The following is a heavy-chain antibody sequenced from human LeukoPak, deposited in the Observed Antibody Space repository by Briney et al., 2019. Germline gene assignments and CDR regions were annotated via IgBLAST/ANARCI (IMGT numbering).Heavy chain of an antibody. CDR1: GYTFTGYY. CDR3: ARGYSSGWYWYFDL. Sequence: ASVKVSCKASGYTFTGYYMHWVRQAPGQGLEWMGWISAYNGNTNYAQKLQGRVTMTTDTSTSTAYMELRSLRSDDTAVYYCARGYSSGWYWYFDLWGRGTLVTVSS. CDR2: ISAYNGNT. V-gene: IGHV1-18*04. D-gene: IGHD6-19*01. J-gene: IGHJ2*01.